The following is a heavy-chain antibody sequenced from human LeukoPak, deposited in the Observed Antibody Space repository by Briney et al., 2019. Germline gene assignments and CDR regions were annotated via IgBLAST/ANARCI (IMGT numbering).Heavy chain of an antibody. CDR3: ASHYDSSGYYTHDAFDI. J-gene: IGHJ3*02. CDR2: INPSGGST. CDR1: GYTSTSYY. Sequence: ASVEVSCKASGYTSTSYYMHWVRQAPGQGLEWMGIINPSGGSTSYAQKFQGRVTMTRDTSTSTVYMELSSLRSEDTAVYYCASHYDSSGYYTHDAFDIWGQGTMVTVSS. V-gene: IGHV1-46*01. D-gene: IGHD3-22*01.